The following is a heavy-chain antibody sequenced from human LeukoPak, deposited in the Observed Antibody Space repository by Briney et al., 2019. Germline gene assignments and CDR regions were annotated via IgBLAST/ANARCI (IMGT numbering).Heavy chain of an antibody. V-gene: IGHV3-23*01. CDR3: ATYVRGDFDY. D-gene: IGHD3-10*02. Sequence: PGGALRLSCATSGFTFSSYAMRWVRQAPGEGVEGGSAVSGGGGTTWYADSVKGRFTISRDNSKNTLYLQMNSLRAEDTAVYYCATYVRGDFDYWGQGTLVTVSS. CDR1: GFTFSSYA. CDR2: VSGGGGTT. J-gene: IGHJ4*02.